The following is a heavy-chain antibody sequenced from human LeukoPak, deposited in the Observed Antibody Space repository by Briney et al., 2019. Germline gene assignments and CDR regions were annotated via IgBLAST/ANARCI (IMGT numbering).Heavy chain of an antibody. V-gene: IGHV3-74*01. Sequence: GGSLRLSCAASGFTFSGYWMHWARQSPGKGLVWVSCINGDGSDTRYADSVKGRFTISRDNAKNTLYLQMNSLRVEDTAVYYCARDPRNKGFDPWGPGTLVTVSS. D-gene: IGHD1/OR15-1a*01. CDR3: ARDPRNKGFDP. CDR2: INGDGSDT. CDR1: GFTFSGYW. J-gene: IGHJ5*02.